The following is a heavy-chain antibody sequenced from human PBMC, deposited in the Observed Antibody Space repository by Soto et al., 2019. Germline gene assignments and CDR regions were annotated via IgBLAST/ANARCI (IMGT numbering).Heavy chain of an antibody. J-gene: IGHJ4*02. CDR3: ARESKIAAASRYFDY. CDR1: GGSISSYY. V-gene: IGHV4-59*01. D-gene: IGHD6-13*01. Sequence: SETLSLTCTVSGGSISSYYWSWIRQPPGKGLEWIGYIYYSGSTNYNPSLKSRVTISVDTSKNQFSLKLSSVTAADTAVYYCARESKIAAASRYFDYWGQGTLVTVPS. CDR2: IYYSGST.